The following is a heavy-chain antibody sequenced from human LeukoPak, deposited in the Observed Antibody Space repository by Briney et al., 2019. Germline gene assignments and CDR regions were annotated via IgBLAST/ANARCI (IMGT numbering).Heavy chain of an antibody. V-gene: IGHV4-59*01. Sequence: SETLSLTCTVSGGSISSYYWSWIRQPPGKGLEWIGYLYYSGSTNYNPSLKSRVTISVDTSKNQFSLKLSSVTAADTAVYYCARLAKGNAFDIWGQGTMVTVSS. CDR3: ARLAKGNAFDI. CDR1: GGSISSYY. J-gene: IGHJ3*02. D-gene: IGHD1-1*01. CDR2: LYYSGST.